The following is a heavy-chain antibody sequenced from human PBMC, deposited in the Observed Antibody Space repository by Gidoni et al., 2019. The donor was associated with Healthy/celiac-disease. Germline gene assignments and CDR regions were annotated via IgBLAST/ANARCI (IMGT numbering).Heavy chain of an antibody. V-gene: IGHV3-23*01. CDR2: ISGSGGST. Sequence: EVQLLESGGGLVQPGGSLRLSCAASGFTFSSYAMSWVRQAPGKGLEWVSAISGSGGSTYYADSVKGRFTISRDNSKNTLYLQMNSLRAEDTAVYYCAKVGYCSGGSCYWFYYGMDVWGQGTTVTVSS. CDR3: AKVGYCSGGSCYWFYYGMDV. D-gene: IGHD2-15*01. J-gene: IGHJ6*02. CDR1: GFTFSSYA.